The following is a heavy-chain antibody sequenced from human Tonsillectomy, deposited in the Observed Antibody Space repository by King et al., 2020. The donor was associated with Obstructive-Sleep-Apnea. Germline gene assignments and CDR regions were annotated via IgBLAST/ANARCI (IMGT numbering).Heavy chain of an antibody. V-gene: IGHV3-30*04. J-gene: IGHJ6*02. CDR2: ISYDGSNK. D-gene: IGHD3-9*01. CDR3: AGDSLRYFDSTHPYYYYGMDV. Sequence: VQLVESGGGVVQPGRSLRLSCVAPGFTFRNYAMHWVRQAPGKGLEWVAVISYDGSNKYYADSVKGLFTIFRDNSKNTLYLQMNRLRAEDTAVYFCAGDSLRYFDSTHPYYYYGMDVWGQGTTVTVSS. CDR1: GFTFRNYA.